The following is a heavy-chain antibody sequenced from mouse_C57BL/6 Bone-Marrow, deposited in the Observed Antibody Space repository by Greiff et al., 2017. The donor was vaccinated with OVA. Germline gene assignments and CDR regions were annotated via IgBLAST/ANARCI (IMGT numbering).Heavy chain of an antibody. V-gene: IGHV1-15*01. Sequence: QVQLQQSGAELVRPGASVTLSCKASGYTFTDYEMHWVKQTPVHGLEWIGAIDPETGGTAYNQKFKGKAILTADKSSSTAYMELRSLTSEDSAVYYCTRGGDSSGYCDYWGKGTTLTVSS. J-gene: IGHJ2*01. CDR1: GYTFTDYE. D-gene: IGHD3-2*02. CDR2: IDPETGGT. CDR3: TRGGDSSGYCDY.